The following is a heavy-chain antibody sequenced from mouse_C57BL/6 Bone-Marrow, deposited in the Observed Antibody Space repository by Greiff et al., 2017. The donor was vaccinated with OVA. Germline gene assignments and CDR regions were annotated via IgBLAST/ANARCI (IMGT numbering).Heavy chain of an antibody. J-gene: IGHJ3*01. CDR1: GFSLTSYA. Sequence: QVQLKESGPGLVAPSQSLSITCTVSGFSLTSYAISWVRQPPGKGLELLGVIWTGGGTNYNSALKSRLSVSKDNSKSQVFLKMNSLQTDDTARYYCATGGNYLSCAYWGQGTLVTVSA. V-gene: IGHV2-9-1*01. CDR2: IWTGGGT. CDR3: ATGGNYLSCAY. D-gene: IGHD2-1*01.